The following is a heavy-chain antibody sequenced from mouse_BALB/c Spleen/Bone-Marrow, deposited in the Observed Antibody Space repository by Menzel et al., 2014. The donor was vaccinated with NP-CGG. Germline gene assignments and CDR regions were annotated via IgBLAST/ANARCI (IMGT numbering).Heavy chain of an antibody. D-gene: IGHD2-1*01. J-gene: IGHJ2*01. V-gene: IGHV1S34*01. CDR3: ARDYGNLYYFDY. Sequence: LVKTGASVKISCKASGYSFTGYYMHWVKQSHGKSLEWIGYISCYNGATSYNQKFKGKATFTVDTSSSTAYMQFNSLTSEDSAVYGCARDYGNLYYFDYWGQGTTLTVSS. CDR1: GYSFTGYY. CDR2: ISCYNGAT.